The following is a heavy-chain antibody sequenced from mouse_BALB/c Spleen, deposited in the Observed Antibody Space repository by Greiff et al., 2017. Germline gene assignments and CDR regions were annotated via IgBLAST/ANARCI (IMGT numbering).Heavy chain of an antibody. V-gene: IGHV4-1*02. CDR1: GFDFSRFW. CDR3: TSRPAWFAY. J-gene: IGHJ3*01. CDR2: INPDGSTI. Sequence: VQLQQSGGGLVQPGGSLKLSCAASGFDFSRFWMSWVRQAPGKGLEWIGEINPDGSTINYTPSLKDKFIISRDNAKNTLYLQMSKVRSEDTALYYCTSRPAWFAYWGQGTLVTVSA.